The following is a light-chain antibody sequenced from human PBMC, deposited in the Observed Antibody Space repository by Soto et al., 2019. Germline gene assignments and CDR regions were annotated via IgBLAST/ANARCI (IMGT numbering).Light chain of an antibody. CDR3: HHRQSCHRT. CDR2: DAS. V-gene: IGKV3-11*01. Sequence: EIGLTQPPATLSLSPGERATLSCRASQSVSSYLAWYQQKPGQAPRLLIYDASNRATGIPARFSGSGSGTDFTLTIISLAPEDFAIYYCHHRQSCHRTFGQGTKVDIK. CDR1: QSVSSY. J-gene: IGKJ1*01.